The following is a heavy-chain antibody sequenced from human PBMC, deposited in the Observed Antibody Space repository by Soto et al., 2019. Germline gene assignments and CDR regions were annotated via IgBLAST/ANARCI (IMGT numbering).Heavy chain of an antibody. J-gene: IGHJ5*02. V-gene: IGHV1-2*02. CDR2: INPKSGGT. CDR1: GYTFSDYF. D-gene: IGHD3-22*01. Sequence: QVQLVQSGAEVKKPGASVKVSCETSGYTFSDYFIHWVRQAPGKGLEWLGWINPKSGGTNYAQVFRGRITMTRDTSISTAYMDLSGLRSDDTATYYCVKTYDGSGQPSHYFDPWGQGTPVTVSS. CDR3: VKTYDGSGQPSHYFDP.